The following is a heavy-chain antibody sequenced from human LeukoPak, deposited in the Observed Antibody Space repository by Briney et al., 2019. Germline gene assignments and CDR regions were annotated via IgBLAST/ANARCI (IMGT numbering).Heavy chain of an antibody. CDR1: GYTFTSYY. V-gene: IGHV1-46*01. CDR2: INPSGGST. Sequence: ASVKVSCKASGYTFTSYYMHWVRQAPGQGLEWMGIINPSGGSTSYAQKFQGRVTMTRDMSTSTVYMELSSLRSDDTAVYYCARFLKWELLRDYYYYMDVWGKGTTVTISS. J-gene: IGHJ6*03. D-gene: IGHD1-26*01. CDR3: ARFLKWELLRDYYYYMDV.